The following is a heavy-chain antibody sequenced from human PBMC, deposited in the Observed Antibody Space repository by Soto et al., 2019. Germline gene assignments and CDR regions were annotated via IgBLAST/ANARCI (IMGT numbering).Heavy chain of an antibody. CDR3: ARTGYCSGGSCYSTDYYGMGV. Sequence: PSQTLPLTCSISGDSVSTNSSTCNWIRQSPSRGLEWLGRTYYRSKWYNDYAVSVKSRITINPDTSKNQFSLQLNSVTPEDTAVYYCARTGYCSGGSCYSTDYYGMGV. CDR2: TYYRSKWYN. J-gene: IGHJ6*01. CDR1: GDSVSTNSST. V-gene: IGHV6-1*01. D-gene: IGHD2-15*01.